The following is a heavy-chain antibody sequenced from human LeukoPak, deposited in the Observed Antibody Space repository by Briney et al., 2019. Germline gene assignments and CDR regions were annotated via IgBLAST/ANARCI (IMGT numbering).Heavy chain of an antibody. J-gene: IGHJ4*02. D-gene: IGHD4-17*01. CDR1: GFTFSSYA. Sequence: GGSLRLSCAASGFTFSSYAMSWVRQAPGKGLEWVSAISGSDYSTYYADSVNGRFTISRDTSKNTLYLQMNSLRAEDTAVYYCAKLAVTTFHYFDYWGQGALVTVSS. V-gene: IGHV3-23*01. CDR2: ISGSDYST. CDR3: AKLAVTTFHYFDY.